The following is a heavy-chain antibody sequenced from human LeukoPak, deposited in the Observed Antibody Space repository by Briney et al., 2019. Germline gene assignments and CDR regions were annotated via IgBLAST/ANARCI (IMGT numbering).Heavy chain of an antibody. J-gene: IGHJ6*03. CDR2: ISGSGSNM. CDR1: GFTFRDSF. V-gene: IGHV3-11*04. CDR3: ARGYGYNYYTYFYLDV. Sequence: PGGSLRLSCAASGFTFRDSFMSWIRQVPGKGLEWVSYISGSGSNMYYADSVKGRFTISRDNAKNSVYLQMNSLRAEDTAVYYCARGYGYNYYTYFYLDVWGKGITVTVSS. D-gene: IGHD5-18*01.